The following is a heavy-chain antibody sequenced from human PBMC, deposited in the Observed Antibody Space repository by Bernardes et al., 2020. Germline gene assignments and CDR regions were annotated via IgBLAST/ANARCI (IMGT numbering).Heavy chain of an antibody. J-gene: IGHJ4*02. CDR1: GFTFSDYW. Sequence: GWSLILSCAASGFTFSDYWMHWVRQAPGKGPVWVSHINGVGSVTDYADSVKGRFTISRDNAKNTVFLQMNSLRAEDTAVYYCSRAFDYWGQGVLVTVSS. CDR2: INGVGSVT. CDR3: SRAFDY. V-gene: IGHV3-74*01.